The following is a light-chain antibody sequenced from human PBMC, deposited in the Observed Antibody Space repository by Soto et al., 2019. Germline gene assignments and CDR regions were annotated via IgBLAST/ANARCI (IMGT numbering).Light chain of an antibody. CDR1: SSNIGSNT. V-gene: IGLV1-44*01. J-gene: IGLJ2*01. Sequence: QPVLTQPPSASGTPGQRVTISCSGSSSNIGSNTVTWYQQLPGTAPKLLIYNDNQRPSGVPDRFSGSKSGTSASLAISGLQSEDEAHYYCAAWDDSLNGHVVFGGGTQLTVL. CDR3: AAWDDSLNGHVV. CDR2: NDN.